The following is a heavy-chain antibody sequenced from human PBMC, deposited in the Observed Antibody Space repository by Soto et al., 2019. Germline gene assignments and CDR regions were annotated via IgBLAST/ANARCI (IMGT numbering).Heavy chain of an antibody. Sequence: EVPLLESGGGLVQPGGSLRLSCAASGFTFSSYAMSWVRQAPGKGLEWVSGISSGGTSTYYADSVKGRFTISRDNSKNTMFLQINSLRAEDTALYYCAKDASAFSSSWYGVHYWGQGTLVTVSS. V-gene: IGHV3-23*01. CDR3: AKDASAFSSSWYGVHY. CDR2: ISSGGTST. CDR1: GFTFSSYA. D-gene: IGHD6-13*01. J-gene: IGHJ4*02.